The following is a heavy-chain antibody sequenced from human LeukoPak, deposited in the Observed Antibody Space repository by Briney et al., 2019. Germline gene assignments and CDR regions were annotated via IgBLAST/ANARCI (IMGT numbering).Heavy chain of an antibody. D-gene: IGHD3-10*02. CDR1: GFTFSSYE. Sequence: PGGSLRLSCAASGFTFSSYEMNWVRQAPGQGLEWVSYISSSGSTIYYADSVKGRFTISTDNAKNSLYLQMNSLRAEDTAVYYCAELGITMIGGVWGKGTTVTVSS. CDR3: AELGITMIGGV. J-gene: IGHJ6*04. CDR2: ISSSGSTI. V-gene: IGHV3-48*03.